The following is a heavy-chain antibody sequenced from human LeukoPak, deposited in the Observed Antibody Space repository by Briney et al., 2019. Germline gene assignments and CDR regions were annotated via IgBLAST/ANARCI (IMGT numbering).Heavy chain of an antibody. D-gene: IGHD5-12*01. Sequence: PSETLSLTCAVSGGSINNYKWWSWIRQPPGKGLEWIGEINHSGSTNYNPSLKSRVTISVDTSKNQFSLKLSSVTAADTAVYYCARGYSGYVGVRYWGQGTLVTVSS. CDR1: GGSINNYKW. CDR2: INHSGST. V-gene: IGHV4-4*02. CDR3: ARGYSGYVGVRY. J-gene: IGHJ4*02.